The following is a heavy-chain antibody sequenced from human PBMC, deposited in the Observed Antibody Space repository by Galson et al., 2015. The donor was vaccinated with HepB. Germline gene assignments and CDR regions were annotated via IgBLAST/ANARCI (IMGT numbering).Heavy chain of an antibody. CDR1: GGTFSDYP. J-gene: IGHJ6*02. D-gene: IGHD2-2*01. CDR3: AREVGVPENYYYYGMDV. CDR2: IIPVSGTT. V-gene: IGHV1-69*06. Sequence: SVKVSCKASGGTFSDYPINWVRQAPGQGLEWLGGIIPVSGTTRYVENLQDRVTVPADTSISTAYMELSSLRSDDTAVYYCAREVGVPENYYYYGMDVWGPGTTVTVSS.